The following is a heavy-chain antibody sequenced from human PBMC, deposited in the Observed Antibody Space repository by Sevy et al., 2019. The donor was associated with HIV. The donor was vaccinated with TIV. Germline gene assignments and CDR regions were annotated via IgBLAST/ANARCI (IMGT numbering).Heavy chain of an antibody. CDR3: ASQVGSGSYNFDY. J-gene: IGHJ4*02. V-gene: IGHV3-53*01. CDR2: IYSGGST. Sequence: GGSLRLSCAASGFTVSSNYMIWVRQAPGKGLEWVSIIYSGGSTYYADSVKGRFTISRDNSKNTLYLQMNSLRAEDTAVYYCASQVGSGSYNFDYWGQGTLVTVSS. CDR1: GFTVSSNY. D-gene: IGHD3-10*01.